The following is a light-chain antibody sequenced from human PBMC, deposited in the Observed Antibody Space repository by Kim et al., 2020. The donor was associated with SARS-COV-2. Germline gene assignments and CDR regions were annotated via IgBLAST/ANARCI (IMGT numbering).Light chain of an antibody. CDR2: DAS. CDR1: QSVSSS. Sequence: EIVLTQSPATLSLSPGERATLSCRASQSVSSSLAWYQQNPGQAPRLLIYDASNRATGIPARFSGSGSGTDFTLTISSPEPEDFAVYYCQQRSNWPPTFGGGTKVEI. V-gene: IGKV3-11*01. CDR3: QQRSNWPPT. J-gene: IGKJ4*01.